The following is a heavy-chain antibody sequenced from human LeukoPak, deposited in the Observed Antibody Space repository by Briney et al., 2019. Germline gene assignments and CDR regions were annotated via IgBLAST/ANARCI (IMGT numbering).Heavy chain of an antibody. V-gene: IGHV1-2*06. CDR2: TNPKSGGT. D-gene: IGHD3-9*01. Sequence: ASVKVSCKASGYTFTGYYMHWVRQAPGRGLEWMGRTNPKSGGTNYAQKFQGRVTMTRDTSVSTAYMELSRLRPDDTAVYYCASGYEILTAYQSFSYFDYWGQGTLVTVSS. J-gene: IGHJ4*02. CDR1: GYTFTGYY. CDR3: ASGYEILTAYQSFSYFDY.